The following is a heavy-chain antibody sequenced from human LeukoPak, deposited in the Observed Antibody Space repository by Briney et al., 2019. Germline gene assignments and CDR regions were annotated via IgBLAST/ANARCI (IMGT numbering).Heavy chain of an antibody. Sequence: TGGSLRLSCAASGVTFSRYWMHWVRQAPGKGPVWVSRIKSDGSGTIYADSVKGRFTISRDNAKNTLNLQMNSLRADDTAVYYCLLGAYYNTIDYWGQGTLVTVSS. D-gene: IGHD3-3*01. CDR2: IKSDGSGT. J-gene: IGHJ4*02. CDR3: LLGAYYNTIDY. V-gene: IGHV3-74*01. CDR1: GVTFSRYW.